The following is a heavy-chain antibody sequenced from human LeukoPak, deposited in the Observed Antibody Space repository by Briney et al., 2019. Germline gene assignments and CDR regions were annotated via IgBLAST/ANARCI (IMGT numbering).Heavy chain of an antibody. CDR3: ARLSGGYYTLNMDV. J-gene: IGHJ6*03. CDR2: VHYSGNT. V-gene: IGHV4-59*08. D-gene: IGHD3-10*01. Sequence: SETLSLTCAVSGGSISNYYWSWIRQSPGKGLEWIGYVHYSGNTNYNPSLKSRATMSLDTSKSQFSLKLSSVTAADTAVYYCARLSGGYYTLNMDVWGKGTTVTVSS. CDR1: GGSISNYY.